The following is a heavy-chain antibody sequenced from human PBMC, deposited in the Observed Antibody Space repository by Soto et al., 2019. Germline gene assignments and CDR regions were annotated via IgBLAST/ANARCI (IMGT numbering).Heavy chain of an antibody. D-gene: IGHD2-21*02. Sequence: QVQLMQSGAEVKKPGASVKVSCKASGDTFTDYYIHWVRQAPGQGLEWMGTVNPSGGHTTYAQHFLCRVTRARDTSTSTPYMELTSRTPDDTAIYCWASGGHVVVVTAALDSWGQGPLVTVSS. J-gene: IGHJ4*02. CDR3: ASGGHVVVVTAALDS. CDR1: GDTFTDYY. CDR2: VNPSGGHT. V-gene: IGHV1-46*01.